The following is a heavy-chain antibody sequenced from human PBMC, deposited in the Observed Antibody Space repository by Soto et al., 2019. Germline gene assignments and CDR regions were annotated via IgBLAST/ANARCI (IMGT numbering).Heavy chain of an antibody. J-gene: IGHJ5*02. CDR1: GYTFTGYY. Sequence: ASVKVSCKASGYTFTGYYMHWVRQAPGQGLEWMGWINPNSGGTNYAQKFQGRVTMTRDTSISKAYMELSRLRSDDTAVYYCARDRADFWSGYPNNWFDPWGQGTLVTVSS. V-gene: IGHV1-2*02. CDR3: ARDRADFWSGYPNNWFDP. CDR2: INPNSGGT. D-gene: IGHD3-3*01.